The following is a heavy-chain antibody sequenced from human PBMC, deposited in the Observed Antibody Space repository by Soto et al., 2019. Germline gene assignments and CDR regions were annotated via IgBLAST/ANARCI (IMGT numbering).Heavy chain of an antibody. J-gene: IGHJ4*02. CDR3: ARLVVPTPESACFDD. CDR1: GYRFTSYF. D-gene: IGHD2-2*01. V-gene: IGHV5-51*01. Sequence: GESLKISCKTSGYRFTSYFIGWVRQMPGKGLEWMGIIYPGDSDIRYSPSFQGQVTISADKSISTAYLQWSSLKASDTAMYYCARLVVPTPESACFDDWGQGTLVTVSS. CDR2: IYPGDSDI.